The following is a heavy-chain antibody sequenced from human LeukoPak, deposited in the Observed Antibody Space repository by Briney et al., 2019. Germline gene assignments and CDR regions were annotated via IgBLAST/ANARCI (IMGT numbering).Heavy chain of an antibody. CDR3: ARDRSGITMIVVVPARRADAFDI. CDR2: ISYDGSNK. Sequence: PGGSLRLSCAASGFTFSSYAMHSVRQAPGKGLEWVAVISYDGSNKYYADSVKGRFTISRDNSKNTLYLQMNSLRAEDTAVYYCARDRSGITMIVVVPARRADAFDIWGQGTMVTVSS. J-gene: IGHJ3*02. V-gene: IGHV3-30*04. D-gene: IGHD3-22*01. CDR1: GFTFSSYA.